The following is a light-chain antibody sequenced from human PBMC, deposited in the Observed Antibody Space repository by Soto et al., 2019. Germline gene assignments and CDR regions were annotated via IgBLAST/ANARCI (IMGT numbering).Light chain of an antibody. J-gene: IGKJ2*01. Sequence: DLVMTQSPLSLPVTPGEPASISCRSSQSLLHSNGYNYLDWYLQKPGQSPQLLIYLGSNRASGVPDRFSCSGSGTEFTLKISRVEAEDVGVYYCMQALQTPKTFGQGTKLEIK. CDR2: LGS. CDR1: QSLLHSNGYNY. CDR3: MQALQTPKT. V-gene: IGKV2-28*01.